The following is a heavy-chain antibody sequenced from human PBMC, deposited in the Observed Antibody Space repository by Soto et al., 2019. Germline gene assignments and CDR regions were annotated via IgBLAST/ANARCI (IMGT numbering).Heavy chain of an antibody. Sequence: QVQLVQSGAEVKKPGSSVKVSCKASGGPVSSYTLSWVRQAPGEGLEWMGRIIPLLGRATYAEKFQARITISANKSTSTVYMALSSLRSEDPAVYFCAGDSGRSDYAFDFWGQGTLVTVSS. V-gene: IGHV1-69*08. D-gene: IGHD4-17*01. CDR3: AGDSGRSDYAFDF. CDR2: IIPLLGRA. CDR1: GGPVSSYT. J-gene: IGHJ4*02.